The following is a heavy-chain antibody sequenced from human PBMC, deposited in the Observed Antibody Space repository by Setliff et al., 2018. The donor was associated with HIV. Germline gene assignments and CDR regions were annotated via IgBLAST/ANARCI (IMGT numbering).Heavy chain of an antibody. V-gene: IGHV6-1*01. D-gene: IGHD3-10*01. J-gene: IGHJ4*02. CDR3: ARVFVGSGHYYTHYFDC. CDR2: TYYRSKWYN. Sequence: GLEWLGRTYYRSKWYNDYGVSVKGRITINADTSKNQFSLQVNSVTPEDAAVYYCARVFVGSGHYYTHYFDCWGQGTLVTVSS.